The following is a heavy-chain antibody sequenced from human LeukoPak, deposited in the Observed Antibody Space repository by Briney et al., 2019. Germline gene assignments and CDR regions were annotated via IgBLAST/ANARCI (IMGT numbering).Heavy chain of an antibody. CDR2: INPNSGGP. J-gene: IGHJ5*02. CDR1: GYTFTDYY. D-gene: IGHD3/OR15-3a*01. CDR3: EGGKDYNRFDP. Sequence: SVKVSFTSSGYTFTDYYIHWIRQPPGQLLKRMGWINPNSGGPNYAQKFQGRATMTSDTSIITAYLEFSRLRSDDTAVYYCEGGKDYNRFDPWGQGTIVTVSS. V-gene: IGHV1-2*02.